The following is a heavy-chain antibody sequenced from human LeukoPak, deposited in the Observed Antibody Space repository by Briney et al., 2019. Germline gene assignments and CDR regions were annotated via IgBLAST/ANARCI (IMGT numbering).Heavy chain of an antibody. CDR2: INPSGGST. Sequence: GASVKVSCKASGYTFTSYYMHWVRQAPGQGLEWMGIINPSGGSTSYAQKFQGRVTMTRDMSTSTVYMELSSLRSEDTAVYYCARDLRPSNDPVGRWFDPWGQGTLVTVSS. V-gene: IGHV1-46*01. J-gene: IGHJ5*02. CDR1: GYTFTSYY. D-gene: IGHD2-15*01. CDR3: ARDLRPSNDPVGRWFDP.